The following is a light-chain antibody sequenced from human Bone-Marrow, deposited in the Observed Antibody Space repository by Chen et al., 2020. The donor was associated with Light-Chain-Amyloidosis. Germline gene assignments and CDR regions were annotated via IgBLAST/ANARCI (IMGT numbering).Light chain of an antibody. CDR3: QVWDRSSDRPV. CDR1: NIGSTS. J-gene: IGLJ3*02. V-gene: IGLV3-21*02. Sequence: SYVLTQPSSVSVAPGQTATIACGGNNIGSTSVHWYQQTPGQAPLLVVYDDSDRPPGIPERLSPCNAGYTPTMPISSVEAGDEADYYCQVWDRSSDRPVFGGGTKLTVL. CDR2: DDS.